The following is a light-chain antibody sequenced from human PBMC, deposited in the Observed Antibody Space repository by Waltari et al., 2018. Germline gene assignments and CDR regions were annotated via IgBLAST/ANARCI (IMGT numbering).Light chain of an antibody. CDR1: QSITRW. CDR2: QAS. CDR3: QQYNTYFFT. Sequence: DIQMTQSPSTLSASVGDRVTITCRASQSITRWLSLYQQKPGKAPKLLIYQASTLESGVPSRCSGSGSGIEVTITISSLQPDEFSTYYCQQYNTYFFTSGPGTKVDIK. J-gene: IGKJ3*01. V-gene: IGKV1-5*03.